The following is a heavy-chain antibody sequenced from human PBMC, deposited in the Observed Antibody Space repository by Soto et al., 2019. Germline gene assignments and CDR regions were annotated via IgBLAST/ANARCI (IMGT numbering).Heavy chain of an antibody. V-gene: IGHV3-23*01. CDR3: AKAVTKHWLEDYFDY. J-gene: IGHJ4*02. CDR2: ISGSGGST. CDR1: GFTFSTYA. D-gene: IGHD6-19*01. Sequence: EVHLLESGGGLVQPGGSLRLSCAASGFTFSTYAMNWVRQAPGKGLQWVSAISGSGGSTYYIDAVRGRFTTSRDNSRNTLYLDVNSLRADDTAVYYCAKAVTKHWLEDYFDYWGQGTLVAVSS.